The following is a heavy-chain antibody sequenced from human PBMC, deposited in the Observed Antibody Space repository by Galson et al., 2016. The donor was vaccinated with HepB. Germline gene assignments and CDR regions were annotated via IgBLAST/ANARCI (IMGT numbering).Heavy chain of an antibody. J-gene: IGHJ6*04. V-gene: IGHV3-23*01. CDR1: GFTFSSYG. D-gene: IGHD3-16*01. CDR2: ISMSGGSR. Sequence: SLRLSCAASGFTFSSYGMTWVRQAPGKGLEAVSSISMSGGSRDYAESVKGRFTISRDNSRSTLFLQMNSLRAEDTGVYYCVRGSTAPDVWGKGTTVTVSS. CDR3: VRGSTAPDV.